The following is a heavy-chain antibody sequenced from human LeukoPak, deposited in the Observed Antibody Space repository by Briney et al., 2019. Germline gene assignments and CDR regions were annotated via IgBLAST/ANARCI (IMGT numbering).Heavy chain of an antibody. V-gene: IGHV4-34*01. D-gene: IGHD1-26*01. J-gene: IGHJ5*02. Sequence: PSETLSLTCAVYGGSFSGYYWSWIRQPPGKGLEWIGEINHSGSTNYNPSLKSRVTISVDTSKNQFSLKLSSVTAADTAVYYCAGGSYYGWFDPWGQGTPVTVSS. CDR3: AGGSYYGWFDP. CDR1: GGSFSGYY. CDR2: INHSGST.